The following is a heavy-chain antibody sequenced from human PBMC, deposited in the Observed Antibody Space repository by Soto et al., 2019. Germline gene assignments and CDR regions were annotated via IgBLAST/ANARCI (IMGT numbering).Heavy chain of an antibody. V-gene: IGHV3-72*01. J-gene: IGHJ4*02. Sequence: EVQLVESGGGLVQPGGSLRLSCATSGFTFNDHYLDWVRQAPGKGLEWVGRTRNGANDYTTEYAASVKGRFTISRDESKNSLYLQMNSLKTEDRAVYYCVVAVYWSGSSGFESERWGQGTRVIVSS. CDR2: TRNGANDYTT. D-gene: IGHD2-15*01. CDR3: VVAVYWSGSSGFESER. CDR1: GFTFNDHY.